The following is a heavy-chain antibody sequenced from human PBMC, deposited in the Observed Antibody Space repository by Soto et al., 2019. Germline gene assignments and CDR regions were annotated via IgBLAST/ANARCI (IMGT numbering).Heavy chain of an antibody. CDR2: INHSGST. Sequence: ASETLSLTCAVYGGSFVGYYCSCIRHPPLKGLEWIGEINHSGSTNYNPSLKSRVTISVDTSKNQFSLKLSSVTAADTAVYYCAGIKGAGSSSPTAFDYWGQGTLVTVSS. D-gene: IGHD6-6*01. CDR1: GGSFVGYY. J-gene: IGHJ4*02. V-gene: IGHV4-34*01. CDR3: AGIKGAGSSSPTAFDY.